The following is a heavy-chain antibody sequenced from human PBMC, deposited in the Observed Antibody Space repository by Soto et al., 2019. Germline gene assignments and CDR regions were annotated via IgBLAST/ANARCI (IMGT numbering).Heavy chain of an antibody. J-gene: IGHJ4*02. CDR3: ARGPSGDKVDS. Sequence: QVQLQESGPGLVKPSQTLSLTCTVSGGSISTVDYWLSWIRQSPDMGLEWIGHIYDGGRTYNNPSLESRVTMSVDTSTSQLSLTLSSVSAADTAVYYCARGPSGDKVDSWGQGTLVTVSS. CDR2: IYDGGRT. V-gene: IGHV4-30-4*01. CDR1: GGSISTVDYW. D-gene: IGHD7-27*01.